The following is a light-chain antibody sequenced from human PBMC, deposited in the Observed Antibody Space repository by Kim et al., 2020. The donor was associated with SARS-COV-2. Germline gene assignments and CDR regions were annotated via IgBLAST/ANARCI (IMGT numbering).Light chain of an antibody. Sequence: DVQMTQSPSSLSASVVDRVTITCHASQDINNCLNWYQQKPGKAPKLLIYDASNLETGVPTRFSGSGSGTDFTFTITSLQPEDIATYYCQKHIDHTVFGQGTRMEIK. CDR2: DAS. CDR1: QDINNC. CDR3: QKHIDHTV. J-gene: IGKJ5*01. V-gene: IGKV1-33*01.